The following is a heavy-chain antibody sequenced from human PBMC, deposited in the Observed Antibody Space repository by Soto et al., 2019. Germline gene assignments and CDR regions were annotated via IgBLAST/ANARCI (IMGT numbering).Heavy chain of an antibody. D-gene: IGHD2-2*01. CDR3: ARGLGYSGIVVVPAAMIRGWFDP. J-gene: IGHJ5*02. Sequence: PSETLSLTCTVSGGSISSYYWTWIRHPPRKGLEWIGSIYYSGSTYYNPSLKSRVTISVDKSKNQFSLKLSSVTAADTAVYYCARGLGYSGIVVVPAAMIRGWFDPWGQGALVTVPS. CDR2: IYYSGST. CDR1: GGSISSYY. V-gene: IGHV4-59*12.